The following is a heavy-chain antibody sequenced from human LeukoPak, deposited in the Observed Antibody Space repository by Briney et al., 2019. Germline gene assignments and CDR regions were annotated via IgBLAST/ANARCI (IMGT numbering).Heavy chain of an antibody. CDR3: ARANQGYCSSVTCRINFDY. J-gene: IGHJ4*02. Sequence: SETLSLTCTVSGGSVSSGGYYWSWIRQHPGKGLEWIGYIHYSGSTYYNPSLKSRVTISVDTSKNQLSLKLSSVTAADTAVYYCARANQGYCSSVTCRINFDYWGQGTLVTVSS. V-gene: IGHV4-31*03. D-gene: IGHD2-2*01. CDR1: GGSVSSGGYY. CDR2: IHYSGST.